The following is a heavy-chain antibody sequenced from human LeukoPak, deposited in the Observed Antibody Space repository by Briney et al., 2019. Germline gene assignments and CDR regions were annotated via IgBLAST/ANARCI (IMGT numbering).Heavy chain of an antibody. CDR2: IIPIFGTA. CDR3: ARHIHQGYYFDY. D-gene: IGHD2-2*01. J-gene: IGHJ4*02. CDR1: GGTFSSYA. Sequence: SVKVSCKASGGTFSSYAISWVRQAPGQGLERMGGIIPIFGTANYAQKFQGRVTITADESTSTAYMELSSLRSEDTAVYYCARHIHQGYYFDYWGQGTLVTVSS. V-gene: IGHV1-69*01.